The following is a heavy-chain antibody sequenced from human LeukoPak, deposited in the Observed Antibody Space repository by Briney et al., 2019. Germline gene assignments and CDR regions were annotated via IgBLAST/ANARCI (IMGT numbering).Heavy chain of an antibody. D-gene: IGHD1-26*01. CDR3: AKVAGATTAPDAFDI. J-gene: IGHJ3*02. V-gene: IGHV3-23*01. Sequence: GGSLRLSCAASGFTFSSYAMSWVRQAPGKGLEWVSAISGSGTRTYYADSVKGRFTISRDNSKNTLYLQMNSLRAEDTAVYYCAKVAGATTAPDAFDIWGQGTMVTVSS. CDR1: GFTFSSYA. CDR2: ISGSGTRT.